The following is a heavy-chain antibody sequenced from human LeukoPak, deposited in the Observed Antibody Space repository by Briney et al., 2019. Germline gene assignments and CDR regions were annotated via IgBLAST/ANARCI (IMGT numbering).Heavy chain of an antibody. J-gene: IGHJ4*02. Sequence: GGSLRLSCAASGFTFSSYAMSWVRQAPGKGLEWVSAISGSGGSTYYADSVKGRFTISRDNSKNTLYLQMNSLRAEDTAVYYCVCSSWYYFDYWGQGTLVTVSS. CDR1: GFTFSSYA. V-gene: IGHV3-23*01. CDR2: ISGSGGST. CDR3: VCSSWYYFDY. D-gene: IGHD2-2*01.